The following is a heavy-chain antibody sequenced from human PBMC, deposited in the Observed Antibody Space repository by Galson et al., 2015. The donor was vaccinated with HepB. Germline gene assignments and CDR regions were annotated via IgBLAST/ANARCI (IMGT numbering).Heavy chain of an antibody. D-gene: IGHD6-13*01. J-gene: IGHJ5*02. Sequence: SLRLSCAASGFTFSSYSMNWVRQAPGKGLEWVSSISSSSSYIYYADSVKGRFTISRDNAKNSLYLQMNSLRAEDTAVYYCARETYSSSWYHGGWFDHWGQGTLVSVSS. CDR2: ISSSSSYI. V-gene: IGHV3-21*01. CDR3: ARETYSSSWYHGGWFDH. CDR1: GFTFSSYS.